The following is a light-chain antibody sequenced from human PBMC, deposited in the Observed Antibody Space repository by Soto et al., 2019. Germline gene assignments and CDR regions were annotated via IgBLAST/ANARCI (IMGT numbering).Light chain of an antibody. V-gene: IGKV1-8*01. CDR1: QGISSY. CDR3: QQYYSYWT. Sequence: AIRMTQSPSSLSASTGDRVTITCRASQGISSYLAWYQQKPGKAPKLLIYAASTWQSGVPARFSDSGSGTDFTLTISCLQSEDFATYYCQQYYSYWTFGQGTKVDI. J-gene: IGKJ1*01. CDR2: AAS.